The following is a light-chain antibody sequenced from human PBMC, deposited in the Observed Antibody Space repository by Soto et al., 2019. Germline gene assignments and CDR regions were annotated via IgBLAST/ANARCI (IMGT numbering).Light chain of an antibody. Sequence: DLQMTQSPSSLSASVGDRVTITCRASQSISSFLNWYQQRPGKAPKLLIYATTSLQSGIPSRFSGSGSGTDFTLTISSLQPEDFATYYCQQNYKTPPTFGQGTKLEIK. CDR1: QSISSF. CDR2: ATT. J-gene: IGKJ2*01. V-gene: IGKV1-39*01. CDR3: QQNYKTPPT.